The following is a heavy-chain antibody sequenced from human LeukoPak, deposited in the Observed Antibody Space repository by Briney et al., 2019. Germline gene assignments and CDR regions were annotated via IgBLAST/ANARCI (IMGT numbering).Heavy chain of an antibody. D-gene: IGHD2-15*01. CDR2: ISGSGGST. CDR3: AKETVVVVAATPDAFDI. Sequence: GGSLRLSCAASGSTFSSYAMSWVRQAPGKGLEWVSGISGSGGSTHYADSVKDRFTISRDNSKNTLYLQMNSLRAEDTAVYYCAKETVVVVAATPDAFDIWGQGTMVTVSS. CDR1: GSTFSSYA. V-gene: IGHV3-23*01. J-gene: IGHJ3*02.